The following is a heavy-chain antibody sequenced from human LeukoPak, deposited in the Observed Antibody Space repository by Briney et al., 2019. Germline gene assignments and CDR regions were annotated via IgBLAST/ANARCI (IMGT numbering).Heavy chain of an antibody. V-gene: IGHV3-30-3*01. CDR2: ISYDGSNK. CDR3: ARGHKTYYYDSSGYYLN. D-gene: IGHD3-22*01. CDR1: GFTFSSYA. Sequence: GGSLRLSCADSGFTFSSYAMHWVRQAPGKGLEWVAVISYDGSNKYYADSVKGRFTISRDNSKNTLYLQMNSLRAEDTAVYYCARGHKTYYYDSSGYYLNWGQGTLVTVSS. J-gene: IGHJ4*02.